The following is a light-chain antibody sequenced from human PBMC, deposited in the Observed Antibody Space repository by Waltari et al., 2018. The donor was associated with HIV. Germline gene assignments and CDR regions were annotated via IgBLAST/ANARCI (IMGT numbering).Light chain of an antibody. J-gene: IGLJ2*01. CDR3: SSYTSSSTPYVV. Sequence: QSALTQPASVSRSPGQSITIPCTGTSSDVGGYNDVSWYQQHPGKAPKLMIYEVSNRPSGVSNRFSGSKSGNTASLTISGLQAEDEADYYCSSYTSSSTPYVVFGGGTKLTVL. V-gene: IGLV2-14*01. CDR2: EVS. CDR1: SSDVGGYND.